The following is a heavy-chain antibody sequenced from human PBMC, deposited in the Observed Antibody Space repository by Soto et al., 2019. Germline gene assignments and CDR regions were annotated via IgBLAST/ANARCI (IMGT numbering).Heavy chain of an antibody. CDR2: IYSGGST. V-gene: IGHV3-53*01. CDR3: AIEGAYPGPDFAY. Sequence: GGSLRLSCAASGFSVSSSYMSWVRQAPGKGLEWVSVIYSGGSTYYADSVKGRFTISRDNSKNTLYLQMNSLRAEDTAVYYCAIEGAYPGPDFAYWGQGTPVTVSS. CDR1: GFSVSSSY. D-gene: IGHD3-16*01. J-gene: IGHJ4*02.